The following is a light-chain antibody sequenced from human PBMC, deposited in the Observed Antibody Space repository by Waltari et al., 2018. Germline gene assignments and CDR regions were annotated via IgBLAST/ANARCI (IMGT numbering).Light chain of an antibody. Sequence: SALTQPASVSGSPGQSIIISCAGTNNDVGSYNYVSWFQHHPGKAPKLIIHDVNKRPSGVSSRFSASKSDNTASLTISGLQAEDEANYYCTSFRSGASWVFGGGTTLTVL. J-gene: IGLJ3*02. V-gene: IGLV2-14*03. CDR1: NNDVGSYNY. CDR3: TSFRSGASWV. CDR2: DVN.